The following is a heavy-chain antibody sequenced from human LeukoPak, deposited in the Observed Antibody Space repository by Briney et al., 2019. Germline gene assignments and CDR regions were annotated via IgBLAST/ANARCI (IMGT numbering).Heavy chain of an antibody. J-gene: IGHJ4*02. Sequence: GGSLRLSCAASGFTFDDYAMHWGRQVPGKGLEWVSGISWNSGSIGYADSVKGRFTISRDNARNSLYLQMNSLRAEDTALYYCAKDIAAASTAFDYWGQGTLVTVSS. CDR3: AKDIAAASTAFDY. V-gene: IGHV3-9*01. D-gene: IGHD2-2*01. CDR2: ISWNSGSI. CDR1: GFTFDDYA.